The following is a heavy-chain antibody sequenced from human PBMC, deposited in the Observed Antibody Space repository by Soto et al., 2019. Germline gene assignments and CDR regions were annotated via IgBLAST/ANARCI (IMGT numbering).Heavy chain of an antibody. V-gene: IGHV1-18*04. CDR3: ARLKTDYVVSYYYGMDV. Sequence: GASVKVSCKASGYTFTSYGISWVRQAPGQGLEWKGWVSAYNGNTNYAQKLQGRVTMTTDTSTSTAYMELRSLRSDDTAVYYCARLKTDYVVSYYYGMDVWGQGTTVTVSS. CDR2: VSAYNGNT. CDR1: GYTFTSYG. D-gene: IGHD4-17*01. J-gene: IGHJ6*02.